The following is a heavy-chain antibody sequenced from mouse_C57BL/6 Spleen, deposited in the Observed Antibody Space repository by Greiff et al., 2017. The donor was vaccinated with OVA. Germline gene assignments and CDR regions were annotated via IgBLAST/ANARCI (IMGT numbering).Heavy chain of an antibody. CDR2: IDPNSGGT. V-gene: IGHV1-72*01. J-gene: IGHJ3*01. Sequence: QVQLKQPGAELVKPGASVKLSCKASGYTFTSYWMHWVKQRPGRGLEWIGRIDPNSGGTKYNEKFKSKATLTVDKPSSTAYMQLSSLTSEDSAVYYCARFGYYDYDDGFAYWGQGTLVTVSA. D-gene: IGHD2-4*01. CDR3: ARFGYYDYDDGFAY. CDR1: GYTFTSYW.